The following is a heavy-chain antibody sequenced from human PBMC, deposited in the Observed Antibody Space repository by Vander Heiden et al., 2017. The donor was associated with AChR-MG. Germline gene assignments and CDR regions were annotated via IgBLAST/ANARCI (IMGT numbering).Heavy chain of an antibody. Sequence: WYNDYAVSVKSRITINPDTSKNQFSLQLNSVTPEDTAVYYCARERVLSAILHYYYMDVWGKGTTVTVSS. CDR3: ARERVLSAILHYYYMDV. J-gene: IGHJ6*03. D-gene: IGHD3-3*02. V-gene: IGHV6-1*01. CDR2: WYN.